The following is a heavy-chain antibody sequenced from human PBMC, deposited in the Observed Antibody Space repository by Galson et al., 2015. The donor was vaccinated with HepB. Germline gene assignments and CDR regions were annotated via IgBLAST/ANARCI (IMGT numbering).Heavy chain of an antibody. J-gene: IGHJ4*02. D-gene: IGHD1-1*01. V-gene: IGHV1-2*02. CDR2: GNPNSGAT. CDR1: GYTFTAYY. Sequence: SGQVSCKASGYTFTAYYMHWFRQAPGQGFEWMGWGNPNSGATYYAQQFRGRAIMTRDFCNSTVFMDLSRRKSDDSAVYYGARVLPYDDGNANDYWGQGTPVTVSS. CDR3: ARVLPYDDGNANDY.